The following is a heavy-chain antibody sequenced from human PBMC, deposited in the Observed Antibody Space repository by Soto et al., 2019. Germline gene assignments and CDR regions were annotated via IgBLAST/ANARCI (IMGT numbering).Heavy chain of an antibody. D-gene: IGHD3-22*01. CDR3: AKSPYDSSGYYYYFQY. Sequence: GGSLRLSCAASGFSFSSYGMHWVRQAPGKGLEWVADVSFDGSDVHYADSVKGRFTISRDNSKNTLYLQMNSLSGEDTAVYYCAKSPYDSSGYYYYFQYWGQGTLVTVSS. V-gene: IGHV3-30*18. J-gene: IGHJ4*02. CDR2: VSFDGSDV. CDR1: GFSFSSYG.